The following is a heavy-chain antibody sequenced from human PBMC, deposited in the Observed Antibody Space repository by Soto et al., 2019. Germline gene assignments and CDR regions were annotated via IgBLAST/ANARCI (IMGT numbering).Heavy chain of an antibody. J-gene: IGHJ6*02. D-gene: IGHD3-3*01. CDR3: ARAHYGFWSGSSENYYYYGMYV. Sequence: SSETLSLTCTVSGGSISSYYWSWIRQPAGKGLEWIGRIYTSGSTNYNPSLKSRVTMSVDTSKNQFSLKLSSVTAADTAVYYCARAHYGFWSGSSENYYYYGMYVWGQGTTVTVSS. V-gene: IGHV4-4*07. CDR1: GGSISSYY. CDR2: IYTSGST.